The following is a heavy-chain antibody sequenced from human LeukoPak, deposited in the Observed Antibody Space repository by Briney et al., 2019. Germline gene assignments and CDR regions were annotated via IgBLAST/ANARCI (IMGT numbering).Heavy chain of an antibody. CDR3: AKARYNWNYLFDY. J-gene: IGHJ4*02. Sequence: GGSLRLSCVASGFTFSSYAMSWVRQAPGKGLEWVSAISGSGGSTYYADSVKGRFTISRDNSKNTLYLQMNSLRAEDTAVYYCAKARYNWNYLFDYWGQGTLVTVSS. CDR1: GFTFSSYA. V-gene: IGHV3-23*01. CDR2: ISGSGGST. D-gene: IGHD1-7*01.